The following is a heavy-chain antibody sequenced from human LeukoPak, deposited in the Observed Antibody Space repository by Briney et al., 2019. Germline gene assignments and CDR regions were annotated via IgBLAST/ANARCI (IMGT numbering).Heavy chain of an antibody. CDR1: GGSNSSYY. Sequence: SETLSLTCTVSGGSNSSYYWSWIRQPPGKGLEWIGYIYYSGSTNYNPSLKSRVTISVDTSKTQFSLKLSSVTAADTAVYYCARASQSYYYGSGSYYRYYFDYWGQGTLVTVSS. CDR2: IYYSGST. J-gene: IGHJ4*02. D-gene: IGHD3-10*01. V-gene: IGHV4-59*01. CDR3: ARASQSYYYGSGSYYRYYFDY.